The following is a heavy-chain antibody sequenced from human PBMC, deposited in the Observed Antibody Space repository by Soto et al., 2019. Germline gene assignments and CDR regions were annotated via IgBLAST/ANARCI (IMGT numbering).Heavy chain of an antibody. CDR3: ARLMVRGVITQNYYYYGMDV. CDR1: GYTFTSYG. J-gene: IGHJ6*02. CDR2: ISAYNGNT. Sequence: ASVKVSCKASGYTFTSYGISWVRQAPGQGLEWMGWISAYNGNTNYAQKLQGRVTMTTDTSTSTAYMELRSLRSDDTAVYYCARLMVRGVITQNYYYYGMDVWGQGTKVTVYS. V-gene: IGHV1-18*01. D-gene: IGHD3-10*01.